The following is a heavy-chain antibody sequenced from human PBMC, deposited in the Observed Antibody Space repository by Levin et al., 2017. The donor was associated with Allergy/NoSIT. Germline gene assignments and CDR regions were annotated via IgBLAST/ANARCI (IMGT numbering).Heavy chain of an antibody. CDR3: ARPLVRSGGDWYFDL. CDR2: ISSSSTYI. J-gene: IGHJ2*01. D-gene: IGHD2-15*01. CDR1: GFTFSTYS. Sequence: PGGSLRLSCAASGFTFSTYSMNWIRQPPGKGLEWVSSISSSSTYIHYADSVKGRFTISRDNAENSLYLQMNSLRAEDTAVYYCARPLVRSGGDWYFDLWGRGTLVTVSS. V-gene: IGHV3-21*01.